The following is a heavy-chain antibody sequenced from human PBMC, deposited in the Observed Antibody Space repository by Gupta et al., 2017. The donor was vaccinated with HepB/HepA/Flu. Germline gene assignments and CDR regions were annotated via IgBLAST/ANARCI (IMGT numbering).Heavy chain of an antibody. CDR3: AKDLHFWSAMDG. CDR2: IGSDMSV. J-gene: IGHJ6*03. Sequence: EVQLLESGGVLIQPGRSLRLSCPAYGFTCSGNAMIWVRQAQGRGLEWCSGIGSDMSVHYEDYVRGRCIIARDNSKNTMYRQMNSLRADDTAGYYCAKDLHFWSAMDGWGKGTMGIVSS. V-gene: IGHV3-23*01. CDR1: GFTCSGNA. D-gene: IGHD3-3*02.